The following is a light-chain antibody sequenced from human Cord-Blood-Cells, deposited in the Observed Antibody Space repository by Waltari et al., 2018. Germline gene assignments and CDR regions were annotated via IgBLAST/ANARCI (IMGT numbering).Light chain of an antibody. Sequence: QSALTQPVSVSGSPGQPITISCTGTSSDVGSYNLVSWYQQHPGKAPKLMIYEGSKRPSGVSNRFSGSKSGNTASLTISGLQAEDEADYYCCSYAGSSTWVFGGGTKLTVL. J-gene: IGLJ3*02. CDR3: CSYAGSSTWV. CDR1: SSDVGSYNL. CDR2: EGS. V-gene: IGLV2-23*01.